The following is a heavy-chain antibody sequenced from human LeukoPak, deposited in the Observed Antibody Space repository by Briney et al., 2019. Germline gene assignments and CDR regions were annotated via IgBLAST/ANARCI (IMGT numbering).Heavy chain of an antibody. CDR3: AKVPYYYDSSGYHPAYYFDF. CDR1: GFTFSSYA. D-gene: IGHD3-22*01. Sequence: GGSLRLSCAASGFTFSSYAMHWVRQAPGKGLEWVAVISYDGSNKYYADSVKGRFTISRDNSKNTLYLQMNSLRAEDTAVYYCAKVPYYYDSSGYHPAYYFDFWGQGTLVTVSS. J-gene: IGHJ4*02. CDR2: ISYDGSNK. V-gene: IGHV3-30*04.